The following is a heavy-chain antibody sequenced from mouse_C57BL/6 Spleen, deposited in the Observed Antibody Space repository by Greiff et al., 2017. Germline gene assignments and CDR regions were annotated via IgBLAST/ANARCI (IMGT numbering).Heavy chain of an antibody. CDR2: IYPRSGNT. Sequence: QVQLQQSGAELARPGASVKLSCKASGYTFTSYGISWVKQRTGQGLEWIGEIYPRSGNTYYNEKFKGKATLTADKSSSTAYMELRSLTSEDSAVYFCARGGDGYHWYFDVWGTGTTVTVSS. CDR1: GYTFTSYG. J-gene: IGHJ1*03. CDR3: ARGGDGYHWYFDV. D-gene: IGHD2-3*01. V-gene: IGHV1-81*01.